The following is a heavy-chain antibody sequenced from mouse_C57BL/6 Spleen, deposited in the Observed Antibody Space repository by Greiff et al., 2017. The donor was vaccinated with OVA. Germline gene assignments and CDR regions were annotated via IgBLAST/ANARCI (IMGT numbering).Heavy chain of an antibody. CDR1: GYTFTDYE. J-gene: IGHJ1*03. D-gene: IGHD2-4*01. Sequence: QVQLQQSGAELVRPGASVTLSCKASGYTFTDYEMHWVKQTPVHGLEWIGAIDPETGGTAYNQKFKGKAILTADESASPAYMELRSLTSEDSAVYYCTSGAYDYDGRYWYFDVWGTGTTVTVSS. CDR2: IDPETGGT. CDR3: TSGAYDYDGRYWYFDV. V-gene: IGHV1-15*01.